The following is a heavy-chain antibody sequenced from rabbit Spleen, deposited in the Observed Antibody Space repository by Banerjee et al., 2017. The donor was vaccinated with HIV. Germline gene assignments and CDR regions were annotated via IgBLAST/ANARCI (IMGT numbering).Heavy chain of an antibody. Sequence: QSLEESGGDLVKPGASLTLTCTASGFSFSSNYYMCWVRQAPGKGLELIACIYSGSSGSTYYASWAKGRFTISKTSSTTVTLQMTSLTAADTATYFCARGGGSGYSYTFDPWGPGTLVTVS. CDR1: GFSFSSNYY. J-gene: IGHJ2*01. CDR3: ARGGGSGYSYTFDP. CDR2: IYSGSSGST. V-gene: IGHV1S40*01. D-gene: IGHD1-1*01.